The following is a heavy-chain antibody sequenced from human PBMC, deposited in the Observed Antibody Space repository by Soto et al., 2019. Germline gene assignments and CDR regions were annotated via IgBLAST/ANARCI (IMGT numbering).Heavy chain of an antibody. D-gene: IGHD1-7*01. J-gene: IGHJ4*02. Sequence: QVQLVQSGAEVKKPGSSVKVSCKASGGTFSSYAISWVRQAPGQGLEWMGGIIPIFGTANYAQKFQGRVTITADKSTSTAYMELSSLRSEEKAVYYCARDWFGTTRVDYFDYWGQGTLVTVSS. CDR2: IIPIFGTA. V-gene: IGHV1-69*06. CDR1: GGTFSSYA. CDR3: ARDWFGTTRVDYFDY.